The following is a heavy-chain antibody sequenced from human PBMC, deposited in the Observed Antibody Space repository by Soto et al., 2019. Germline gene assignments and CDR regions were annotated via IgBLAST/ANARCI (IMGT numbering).Heavy chain of an antibody. CDR2: ISYDGSNK. Sequence: LRLSCAASGFTFSSYGMHWVRRAPGKGLEWVAVISYDGSNKYYADSVKGRFTISRDNSKNTLYLQMNSLRAEDTAVYYCAKGGRTTVTHYYYYYGMDVWGQGTTVTVSS. CDR1: GFTFSSYG. V-gene: IGHV3-30*18. CDR3: AKGGRTTVTHYYYYYGMDV. D-gene: IGHD4-4*01. J-gene: IGHJ6*02.